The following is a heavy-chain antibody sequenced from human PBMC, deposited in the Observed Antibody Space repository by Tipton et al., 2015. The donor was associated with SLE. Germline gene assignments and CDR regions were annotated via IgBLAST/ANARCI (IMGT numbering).Heavy chain of an antibody. V-gene: IGHV4-38-2*02. Sequence: TLSLTCTVSGFSISSGYYWGWIRQPPGKGLEWIGSIYYSGSTYYNPSLKSRVTISVDTSKNQFSLKLSSVTAADTAVYYCARYYYDSTGDCLFDYWGQGTLVTVSS. J-gene: IGHJ4*02. CDR3: ARYYYDSTGDCLFDY. CDR1: GFSISSGYY. D-gene: IGHD3-22*01. CDR2: IYYSGST.